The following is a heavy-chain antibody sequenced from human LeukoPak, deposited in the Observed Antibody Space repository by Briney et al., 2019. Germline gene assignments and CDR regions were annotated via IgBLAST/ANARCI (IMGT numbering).Heavy chain of an antibody. J-gene: IGHJ4*02. CDR3: AKTSGRSPMYYFDY. CDR1: GFTFSNYA. V-gene: IGHV3-23*01. Sequence: QTGGSLRLSCAASGFTFSNYAMSWVRQAPGKGLEWVSGISGSGGSTYYADSVKGRFTTSREDSKNTLYLQMNSLRAEDTAVYYCAKTSGRSPMYYFDYWGQGTLVTVSS. D-gene: IGHD6-19*01. CDR2: ISGSGGST.